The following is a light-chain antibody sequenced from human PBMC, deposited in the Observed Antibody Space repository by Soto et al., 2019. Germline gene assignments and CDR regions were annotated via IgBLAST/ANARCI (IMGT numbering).Light chain of an antibody. CDR2: VAS. CDR1: QKISSTV. V-gene: IGKV3-20*01. Sequence: EIVLTHSPGILSLSPGERSSLSCRASQKISSTVLALYQQKPGQAPRLLIYVASSRTTGIPDRFSGSGSGTDFTLTISRLEPEDFAMYYCQQCGGSPTFGQGTKVDIK. CDR3: QQCGGSPT. J-gene: IGKJ1*01.